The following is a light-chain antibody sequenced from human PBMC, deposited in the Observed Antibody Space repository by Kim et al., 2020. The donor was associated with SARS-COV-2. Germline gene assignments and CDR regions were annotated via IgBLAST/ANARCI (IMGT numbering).Light chain of an antibody. V-gene: IGLV2-14*03. CDR3: ISYTSATTWV. CDR1: SGDISGYEY. Sequence: GQRITSSCTGTSGDISGYEYVSSYQQHPGKAPQLMLYAVTKRPSGVSHRFSGSKSGTAASLTISGLQAEDEADYYCISYTSATTWVFGGGTKLTVL. J-gene: IGLJ3*02. CDR2: AVT.